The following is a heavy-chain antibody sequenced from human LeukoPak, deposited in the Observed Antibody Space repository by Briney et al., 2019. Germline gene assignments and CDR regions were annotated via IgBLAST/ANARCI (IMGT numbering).Heavy chain of an antibody. CDR2: ISYDGEIK. CDR3: ATPHYGGYYDMFDS. CDR1: GFDISSSA. Sequence: GGSLRLSCAASGFDISSSAMHWVRQAPGKGLEWVAVISYDGEIKYFADSVKGRFAMSRDNSNNTIFLEMNTLRPDDTGVYFCATPHYGGYYDMFDSWGPGTQVIVS. J-gene: IGHJ4*02. D-gene: IGHD4-17*01. V-gene: IGHV3-30*03.